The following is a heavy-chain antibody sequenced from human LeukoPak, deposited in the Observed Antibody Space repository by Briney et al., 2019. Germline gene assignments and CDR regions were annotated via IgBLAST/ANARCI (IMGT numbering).Heavy chain of an antibody. CDR1: GFTFSSYS. CDR2: ISSSSSYI. Sequence: SGGSLRLSCAASGFTFSSYSMNWVRQAPGKGLEWVSSISSSSSYIYYADSVKGRFTISRDNAKNSLYLQMNSLRAEDTAVYYCARAELEPSPYYYYYMDVWGKGTTVTVSS. J-gene: IGHJ6*03. CDR3: ARAELEPSPYYYYYMDV. V-gene: IGHV3-21*01. D-gene: IGHD1-1*01.